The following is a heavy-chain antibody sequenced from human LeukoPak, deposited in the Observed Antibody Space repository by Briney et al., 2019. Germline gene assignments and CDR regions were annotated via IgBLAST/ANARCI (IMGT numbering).Heavy chain of an antibody. CDR2: IYSGTSI. Sequence: GGSLRLSCAASGFTVSNNYMSWVRQAPGKGLEWDSIIYSGTSIYYADSVKGRFTISRDNSKNTLYLQMNSLRTEDTAVYYCARSTYSGSYRYYFNYWGQGTLVTVSS. D-gene: IGHD1-26*01. J-gene: IGHJ4*02. CDR1: GFTVSNNY. CDR3: ARSTYSGSYRYYFNY. V-gene: IGHV3-53*01.